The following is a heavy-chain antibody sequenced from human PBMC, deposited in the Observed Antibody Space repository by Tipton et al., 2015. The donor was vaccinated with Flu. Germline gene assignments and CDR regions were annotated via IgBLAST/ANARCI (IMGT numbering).Heavy chain of an antibody. D-gene: IGHD6-19*01. CDR2: IYYSGST. CDR1: GGSISSSSYY. Sequence: TLSLTCTVSGGSISSSSYYWGWIRQPPGKGLEWIGSIYYSGSTYYNPSLKSRVTISVDTSKNQFSLKLSSVTAADTAVYYCARRGSGWFFDYWGQGTLVTVSS. CDR3: ARRGSGWFFDY. V-gene: IGHV4-39*01. J-gene: IGHJ4*02.